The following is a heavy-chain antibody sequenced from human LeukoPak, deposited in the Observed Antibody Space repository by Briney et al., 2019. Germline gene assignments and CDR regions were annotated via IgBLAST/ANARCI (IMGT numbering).Heavy chain of an antibody. Sequence: SETLSLTCTVSGGSISSSSYYWGWIRQPPGKGLEWIGSIYYSGSTYYNPSLKSRVTISVDTSKNQFSLKLSSVTAADTAVYYCARDLGVGLDPWGQGTLVTVSS. CDR1: GGSISSSSYY. CDR3: ARDLGVGLDP. CDR2: IYYSGST. V-gene: IGHV4-39*02. J-gene: IGHJ5*02. D-gene: IGHD3-10*01.